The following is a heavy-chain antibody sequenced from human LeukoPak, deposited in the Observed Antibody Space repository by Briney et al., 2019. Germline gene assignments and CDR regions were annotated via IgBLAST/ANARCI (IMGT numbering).Heavy chain of an antibody. CDR2: VIPILGIA. J-gene: IGHJ5*02. D-gene: IGHD2-2*01. V-gene: IGHV1-69*04. CDR1: GGTFSSYA. CDR3: ARDLVDIVVVPAANESNWFDP. Sequence: SVKVSCKASGGTFSSYAISWVRQAPGQGLEWMGRVIPILGIANYAQKFQGRVTITADKSTSTAYMELSSLRSEDTAVYYCARDLVDIVVVPAANESNWFDPWGQGTLVTVSS.